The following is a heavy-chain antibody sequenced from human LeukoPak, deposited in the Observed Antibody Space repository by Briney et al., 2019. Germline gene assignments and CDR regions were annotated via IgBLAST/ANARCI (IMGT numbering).Heavy chain of an antibody. CDR2: IYPGDSDT. V-gene: IGHV5-51*01. Sequence: PGESLKISCKGSGYSFTSYWIGWVRQMPGKGLEWMGIIYPGDSDTRYSPSFQGQVTISADKSISTAYLQWSSLKASDTAMYYCARQWELQNSKDAFDIWGQGTMVTVSS. D-gene: IGHD1-26*01. J-gene: IGHJ3*02. CDR1: GYSFTSYW. CDR3: ARQWELQNSKDAFDI.